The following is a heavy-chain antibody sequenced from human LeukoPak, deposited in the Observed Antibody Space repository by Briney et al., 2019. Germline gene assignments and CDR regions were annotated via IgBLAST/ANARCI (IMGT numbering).Heavy chain of an antibody. CDR3: AKLPGRAADY. CDR1: GFTISSYV. CDR2: ISDSGGGT. J-gene: IGHJ4*02. V-gene: IGHV3-23*01. Sequence: GGSLRISCAASGFTISSYVMNWVRQAPGKGLEWVSGISDSGGGTYYADSVKGRFTITRDNSKSTLYLQMNSLRAEDTAVYYCAKLPGRAADYWGQGTLVTVSS.